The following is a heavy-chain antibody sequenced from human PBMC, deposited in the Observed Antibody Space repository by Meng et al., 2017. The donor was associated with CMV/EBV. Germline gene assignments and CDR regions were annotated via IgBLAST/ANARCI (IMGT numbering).Heavy chain of an antibody. CDR3: ASSGAREDDY. CDR1: GGSISSGDYY. J-gene: IGHJ4*02. Sequence: VQLRDSGPVLVKPSQTMSLTCTVSGGSISSGDYYWSWIRQPPGKGLEWIGYIYYSGSTYYNPSLKSRVTISVDTSKNQFSLKLSSVTAADTAVYYCASSGAREDDYWGQGTLAPSPQ. CDR2: IYYSGST. V-gene: IGHV4-30-4*08. D-gene: IGHD5-12*01.